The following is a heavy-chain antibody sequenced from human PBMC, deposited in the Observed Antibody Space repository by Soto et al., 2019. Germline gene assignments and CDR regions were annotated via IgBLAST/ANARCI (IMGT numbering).Heavy chain of an antibody. CDR1: GFIFSDYA. D-gene: IGHD3-10*01. CDR2: ISGSAGTT. J-gene: IGHJ6*02. CDR3: AKVIGGSESYWGGSHYYYALDV. Sequence: EVQLLESGGGLTQPGGSLRLSCAASGFIFSDYAMYWVRQAPGKGLEWVSVISGSAGTTYYADSVRGRFTMSRDNSRNTNYLQMMSLRAEDTAVYYCAKVIGGSESYWGGSHYYYALDVWGQGTPVTVSS. V-gene: IGHV3-23*01.